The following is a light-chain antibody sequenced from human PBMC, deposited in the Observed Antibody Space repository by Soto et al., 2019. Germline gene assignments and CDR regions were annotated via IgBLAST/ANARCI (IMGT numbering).Light chain of an antibody. V-gene: IGKV3-11*01. CDR1: QSVSSY. Sequence: EIVLTHSPATLSLSPGENATLSCRASQSVSSYLAWYQQKPGQAPRLLIYDASKRATGIPARFSGSGFGTDYTLTISSLEPEDFAVYYCQQRSKWRTFGQGTKVDIK. J-gene: IGKJ1*01. CDR2: DAS. CDR3: QQRSKWRT.